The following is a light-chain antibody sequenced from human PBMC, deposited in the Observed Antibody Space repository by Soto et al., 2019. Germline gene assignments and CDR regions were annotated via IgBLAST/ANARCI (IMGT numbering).Light chain of an antibody. CDR2: AAS. CDR3: QQYERYST. CDR1: QSISSY. J-gene: IGKJ1*01. Sequence: IQMTQSPSSLSASVADRVTITVRASQSISSYLNWYQQKPGKAPKLLIYAASSLQSGVPSRFSGSGSGTDFTLTISGLQPEDSATYYCQQYERYSTFGQGTKVDIK. V-gene: IGKV1-39*01.